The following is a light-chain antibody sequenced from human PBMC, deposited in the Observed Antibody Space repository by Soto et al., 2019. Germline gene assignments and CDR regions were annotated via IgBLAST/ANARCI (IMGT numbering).Light chain of an antibody. CDR1: QSVRSSY. V-gene: IGKV3-20*01. CDR3: QQYGTSPTT. J-gene: IGKJ2*01. Sequence: EIVLTQSPGTLSLSPGERATLSCRASQSVRSSYLAWYQQKPGQAPRLLIYGASSRATGIPDRLSGSGSGTDFTLTISRLEPEDFAVFYCQQYGTSPTTFGQGTKLEI. CDR2: GAS.